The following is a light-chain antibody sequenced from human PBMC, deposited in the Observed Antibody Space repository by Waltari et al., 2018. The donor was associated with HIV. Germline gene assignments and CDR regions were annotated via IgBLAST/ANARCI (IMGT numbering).Light chain of an antibody. CDR3: CSYAGTNWV. V-gene: IGLV2-23*01. CDR1: TSDVGSYNI. CDR2: EGS. Sequence: QSALTQPASVSGSPGQSITISCTGTTSDVGSYNIVSWYQQHPGKAPKLMIYEGSKRPSGVSNRFSGSKSGNTASRTISGLQAEDEADYYCCSYAGTNWVFGGGTKLTVL. J-gene: IGLJ3*02.